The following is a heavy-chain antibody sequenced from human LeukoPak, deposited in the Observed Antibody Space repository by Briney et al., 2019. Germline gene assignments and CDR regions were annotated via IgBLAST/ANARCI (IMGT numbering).Heavy chain of an antibody. CDR2: IYHSGST. D-gene: IGHD5-18*01. V-gene: IGHV4-30-2*01. Sequence: SETLSLTCTVSGGSISSGDYYWSWIRQPPGKGLEWIGYIYHSGSTYYNPSLKSRVTISVDRSKNQFSLKLSSVTAADTAMYYCARAPRGYSYLVYWGQGTLVTVSS. CDR1: GGSISSGDYY. J-gene: IGHJ4*02. CDR3: ARAPRGYSYLVY.